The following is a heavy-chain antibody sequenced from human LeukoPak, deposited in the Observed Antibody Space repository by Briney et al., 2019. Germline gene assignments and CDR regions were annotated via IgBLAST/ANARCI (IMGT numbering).Heavy chain of an antibody. CDR2: ISAYNGNT. J-gene: IGHJ3*02. CDR3: ARGLVVGTPTPPKGRPFDI. Sequence: AASVKVSCKASGYTFTSYGISWVRQAPGQGLEWMGWISAYNGNTDYAQKLQGRVTMTTDTSTSTAYMELRSLRSDDTAVYYCARGLVVGTPTPPKGRPFDIWGQGTMVTVSS. D-gene: IGHD2-15*01. CDR1: GYTFTSYG. V-gene: IGHV1-18*01.